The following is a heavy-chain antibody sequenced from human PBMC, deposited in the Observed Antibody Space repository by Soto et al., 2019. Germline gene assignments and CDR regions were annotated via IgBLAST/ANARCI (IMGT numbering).Heavy chain of an antibody. CDR1: GGTFSSYA. Sequence: SVKVSCKASGGTFSSYAISWVRQAPGQGLEWMGGIIPIFGTANYAQKFQGRVTITADESTSTAYMELSSLRSEDTAVYYCASSPAHDSSDYSAMYYFDYWGQGTLVTVSS. CDR2: IIPIFGTA. J-gene: IGHJ4*02. D-gene: IGHD3-22*01. V-gene: IGHV1-69*13. CDR3: ASSPAHDSSDYSAMYYFDY.